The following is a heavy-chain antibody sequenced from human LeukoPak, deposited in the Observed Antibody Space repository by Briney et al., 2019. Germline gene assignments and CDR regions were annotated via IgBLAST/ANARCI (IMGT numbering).Heavy chain of an antibody. CDR3: ARVAVDPDAIDRPNWFDP. V-gene: IGHV4-4*07. Sequence: SETLSLTCTVSGGSISSYYWSWIRRPAGKGLEWIGRIYTSGSTNYNPSLKSRVTMSVDTSKNQFSLKLSSVTAADTAVYYCARVAVDPDAIDRPNWFDPWGQGTLVTVSS. D-gene: IGHD2-2*01. J-gene: IGHJ5*02. CDR1: GGSISSYY. CDR2: IYTSGST.